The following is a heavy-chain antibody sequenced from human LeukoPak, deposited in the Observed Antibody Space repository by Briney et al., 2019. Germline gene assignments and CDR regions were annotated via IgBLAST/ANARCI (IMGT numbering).Heavy chain of an antibody. CDR1: GFTFSSYA. D-gene: IGHD6-13*01. CDR3: AKSFGPVIAAAGTGAD. V-gene: IGHV3-23*01. CDR2: ISGSGTST. Sequence: GGSLRLSCAASGFTFSSYAMNWVRQAPGKGLEWVSVISGSGTSTDYADSVKGRFTISRDNSKNTLYLQMNSLRAEDTAVYYCAKSFGPVIAAAGTGADWGQGTLVTVSS. J-gene: IGHJ4*02.